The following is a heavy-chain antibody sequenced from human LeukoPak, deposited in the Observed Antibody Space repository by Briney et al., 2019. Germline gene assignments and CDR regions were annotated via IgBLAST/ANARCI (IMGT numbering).Heavy chain of an antibody. CDR3: ARERDTEDLYYYYGMDV. CDR1: GGTFSSYA. V-gene: IGHV1-69*05. D-gene: IGHD5-24*01. Sequence: GASVKVSCKASGGTFSSYAISWVRQAPGQGLEWMGGIIPIFGTANYAQKLQGRVTMTTDTSTSTAYMELRSLRSDDTAVYYCARERDTEDLYYYYGMDVWGQGTTVTVSS. CDR2: IIPIFGTA. J-gene: IGHJ6*02.